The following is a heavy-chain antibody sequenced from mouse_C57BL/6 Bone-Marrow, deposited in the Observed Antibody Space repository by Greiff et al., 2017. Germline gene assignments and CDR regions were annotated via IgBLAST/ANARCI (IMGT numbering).Heavy chain of an antibody. CDR3: ARGNYDYDGPYYAMDY. D-gene: IGHD2-4*01. CDR2: IWSGGST. Sequence: VQLQQSGPGLVQPSQSLSITCTVSGFSLTSYGVHWVRQSPGKGLEWLGVIWSGGSTDYNAAFISRLSISKDNSKSQVFFKMNSLQADDTAIYYCARGNYDYDGPYYAMDYWGQGTSVTVSS. CDR1: GFSLTSYG. V-gene: IGHV2-2*01. J-gene: IGHJ4*01.